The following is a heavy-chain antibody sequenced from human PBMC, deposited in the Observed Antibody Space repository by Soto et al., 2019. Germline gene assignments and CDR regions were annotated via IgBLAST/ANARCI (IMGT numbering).Heavy chain of an antibody. CDR3: AGGDAWGIIFAH. D-gene: IGHD3-10*01. CDR1: GGSFSGYY. J-gene: IGHJ4*02. V-gene: IGHV4-34*01. CDR2: INHSGST. Sequence: QVQLQQWGAGLLKPSETLSLTCAVYGGSFSGYYWSWIRQPPGKGLEWIGEINHSGSTNYNPSLKSRVTISVDTSKNQFSLKLSSVAAADTAVYYCAGGDAWGIIFAHWGQGTPVTVSS.